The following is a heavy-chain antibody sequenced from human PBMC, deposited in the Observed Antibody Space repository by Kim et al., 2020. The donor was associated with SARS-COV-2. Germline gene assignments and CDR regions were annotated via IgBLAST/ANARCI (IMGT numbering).Heavy chain of an antibody. J-gene: IGHJ4*02. D-gene: IGHD5-12*01. CDR3: AKENSGYDFAGRV. V-gene: IGHV3-23*01. Sequence: YADSVKGRFTISRDNSKNTRYLQMNSLRAEDTAVYYCAKENSGYDFAGRVGGQGTLVTVSS.